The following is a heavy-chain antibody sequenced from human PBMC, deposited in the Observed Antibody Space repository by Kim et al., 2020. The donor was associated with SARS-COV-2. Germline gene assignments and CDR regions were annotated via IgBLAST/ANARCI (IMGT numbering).Heavy chain of an antibody. CDR1: GYSISSGYY. CDR3: ARLLWFGEGGDY. D-gene: IGHD3-10*01. CDR2: IYHSGST. J-gene: IGHJ4*02. Sequence: SETLSLTCTVSGYSISSGYYWGWIRQPPGKGLEWIGSIYHSGSTYYNPSLKSRVTISVDTSKNQFSLKLSSVTAADTAVYYCARLLWFGEGGDYWGQGTL. V-gene: IGHV4-38-2*02.